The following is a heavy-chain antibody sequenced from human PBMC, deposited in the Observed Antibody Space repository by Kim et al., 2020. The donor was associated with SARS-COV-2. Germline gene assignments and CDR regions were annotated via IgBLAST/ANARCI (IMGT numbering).Heavy chain of an antibody. J-gene: IGHJ6*01. CDR1: GFTFNNFA. Sequence: GGSLRLSCAASGFTFNNFAMSWVRQAPGKGLEWVSSISGNGGGTYYADSVKGRFSISRDNSKNTLYLQMNSLRGEDTAVYYCARRNYGDHVSFYSYGMDV. D-gene: IGHD4-17*01. CDR3: ARRNYGDHVSFYSYGMDV. V-gene: IGHV3-23*01. CDR2: ISGNGGGT.